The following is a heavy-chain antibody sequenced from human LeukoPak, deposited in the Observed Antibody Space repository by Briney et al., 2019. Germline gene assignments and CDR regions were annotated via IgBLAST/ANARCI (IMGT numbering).Heavy chain of an antibody. CDR2: IYYSGST. CDR3: ARGRVVPAAMGFDY. D-gene: IGHD2-2*01. V-gene: IGHV4-59*01. CDR1: GGSISSYY. Sequence: PSETLSLTCTVSGGSISSYYWSWIRQPPGKGLEWIGYIYYSGSTNYNPSLKSQVTISVDTSKNQFSLKLSSVTAADTAVYYCARGRVVPAAMGFDYWGQGTLVTVSS. J-gene: IGHJ4*02.